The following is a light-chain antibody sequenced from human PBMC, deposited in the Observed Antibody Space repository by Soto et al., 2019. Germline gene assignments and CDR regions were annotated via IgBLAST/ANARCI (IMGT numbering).Light chain of an antibody. J-gene: IGLJ1*01. Sequence: QSALTQPASVSGSPGQSITISCTGTNSEVGSYNLVSWYQQHPGKAPKLMIYEVNKRPSGVSIRFSGSRSGNTASLTISGLQAEDEADYYCCSYAGSSTLYVFGTGTKVTVL. CDR2: EVN. CDR1: NSEVGSYNL. V-gene: IGLV2-23*02. CDR3: CSYAGSSTLYV.